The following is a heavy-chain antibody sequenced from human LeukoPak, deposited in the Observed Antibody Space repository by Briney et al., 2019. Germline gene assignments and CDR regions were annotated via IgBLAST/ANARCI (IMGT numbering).Heavy chain of an antibody. CDR2: ISSSSSTI. Sequence: GGSLRLSCAASGFTFSSYSMNWVRQAPGKGLEWVSYISSSSSTIYYADSVKGRFTVSRDNAKNSLYLQMNSLRAEDTAVYCCARISGSYYPDAFDIWGQGTVVTVSP. J-gene: IGHJ3*02. CDR3: ARISGSYYPDAFDI. D-gene: IGHD1-26*01. V-gene: IGHV3-48*01. CDR1: GFTFSSYS.